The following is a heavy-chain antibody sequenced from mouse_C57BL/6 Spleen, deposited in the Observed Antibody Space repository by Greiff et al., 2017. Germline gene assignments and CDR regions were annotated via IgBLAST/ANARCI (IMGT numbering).Heavy chain of an antibody. CDR2: IDPEDGET. J-gene: IGHJ3*01. D-gene: IGHD1-1*01. V-gene: IGHV14-2*01. CDR1: GFNIKDYY. CDR3: ASPITTVVATDWFAY. Sequence: EVQLQQSGAELVKPGASVKLSCTASGFNIKDYYMHWVKQRTEQGLEWIGRIDPEDGETTYAPKFQGKATITADTSSNTAYLQLSSLTSEDTAVYYCASPITTVVATDWFAYWGQGTLVTVSA.